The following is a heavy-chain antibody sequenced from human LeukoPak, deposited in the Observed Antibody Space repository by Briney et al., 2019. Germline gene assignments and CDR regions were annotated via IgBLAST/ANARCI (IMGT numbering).Heavy chain of an antibody. CDR2: ISGSGRNT. V-gene: IGHV3-23*01. CDR1: GFTVSSNY. J-gene: IGHJ2*01. Sequence: PGGSLRLSCAASGFTVSSNYMSWVRQAPGKGLEWVSTISGSGRNTYYAESVKGRFTISRDISKNTLSLQLNGLRAEDTAIYYCARPGYCSGGTCSLDWYFDLWGRGTLVTVSS. D-gene: IGHD2-15*01. CDR3: ARPGYCSGGTCSLDWYFDL.